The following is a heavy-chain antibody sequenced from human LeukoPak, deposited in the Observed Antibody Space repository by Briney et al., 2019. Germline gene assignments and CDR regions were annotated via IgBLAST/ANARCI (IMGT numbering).Heavy chain of an antibody. D-gene: IGHD3-22*01. CDR2: ISSSSSYI. CDR1: GFTVSTNY. CDR3: ARDQYYDSSGYYSNDAFDI. J-gene: IGHJ3*02. V-gene: IGHV3-21*01. Sequence: GGSLRLSCTASGFTVSTNYMSWVRQAPGKGLEWVSSISSSSSYIYYADSVKGRFTISRDNAKNSLYLQMNSLRAEDTAVYYCARDQYYDSSGYYSNDAFDIWGQGTMVTVSS.